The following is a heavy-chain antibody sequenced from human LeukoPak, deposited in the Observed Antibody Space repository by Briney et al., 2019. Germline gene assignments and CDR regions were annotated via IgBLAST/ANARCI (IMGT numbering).Heavy chain of an antibody. D-gene: IGHD2-21*02. J-gene: IGHJ3*02. CDR3: ARRGEYCGGDCYFVDI. CDR1: GGSISSSSYY. V-gene: IGHV4-39*01. CDR2: IYYSGCT. Sequence: SETLSLTCTVSGGSISSSSYYWGWIRQPPGKGLEWIGSIYYSGCTYYNPSLKSRVTISVDTSKNRFSLKLSSVTAADTAVYYCARRGEYCGGDCYFVDIWGQGTMVTVSS.